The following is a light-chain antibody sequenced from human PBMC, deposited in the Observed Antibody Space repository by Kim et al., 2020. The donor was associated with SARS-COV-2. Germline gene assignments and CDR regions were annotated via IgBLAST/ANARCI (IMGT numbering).Light chain of an antibody. J-gene: IGKJ4*01. CDR2: DTS. CDR1: QTLSGR. CDR3: QQYHWWPLT. Sequence: VSPGEGATLTSRASQTLSGRLAWFQQKPGQAPRLLIYDTSTRATDIPPRFSGRGSGTEFTLTISSVQSEDFAVYYCQQYHWWPLTFGGGTKVDIK. V-gene: IGKV3-15*01.